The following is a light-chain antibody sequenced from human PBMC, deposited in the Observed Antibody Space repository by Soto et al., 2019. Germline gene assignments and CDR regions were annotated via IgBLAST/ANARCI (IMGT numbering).Light chain of an antibody. CDR3: QQSYNLPRT. V-gene: IGKV1-39*01. CDR1: QTISSY. J-gene: IGKJ3*01. Sequence: DIQMTQSPCSLSASVGDRVTINCRASQTISSYLNWYQQKPGKAPKLLIYGASALQSGVPPRFSGSGSGTDFTLTIRSLQPEDFAPYYCQQSYNLPRTFGPGTKVDIK. CDR2: GAS.